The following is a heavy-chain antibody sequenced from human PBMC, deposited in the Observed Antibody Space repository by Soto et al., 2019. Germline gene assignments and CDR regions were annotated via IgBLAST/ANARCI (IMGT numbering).Heavy chain of an antibody. CDR3: ARDGHTIGYYYFDY. CDR2: INYSGST. D-gene: IGHD3-22*01. J-gene: IGHJ4*02. V-gene: IGHV4-61*01. Sequence: QVQLQESGPGLVKPSETLSLTCTVSGGSVSSGSYYWTWMRQPPGKGLEWIGYINYSGSTSYNPSLTGLGAISVDTCKQQLSRNVSSLPGADTAVYYCARDGHTIGYYYFDYWGQATLVTVSS. CDR1: GGSVSSGSYY.